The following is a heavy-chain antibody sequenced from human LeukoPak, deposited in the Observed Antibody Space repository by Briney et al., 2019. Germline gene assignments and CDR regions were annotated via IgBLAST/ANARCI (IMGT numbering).Heavy chain of an antibody. CDR2: MNPNSGNT. D-gene: IGHD3-10*01. Sequence: ASVKVSCKASGYTFISYDINWVRQATGQGLEWMGWMNPNSGNTGYAQKFQGRVTITRNTSISTAYMELSSLRSEDTAVYYCAKVWFGEEYYFDYWGQGTLVTVSS. J-gene: IGHJ4*02. CDR1: GYTFISYD. V-gene: IGHV1-8*03. CDR3: AKVWFGEEYYFDY.